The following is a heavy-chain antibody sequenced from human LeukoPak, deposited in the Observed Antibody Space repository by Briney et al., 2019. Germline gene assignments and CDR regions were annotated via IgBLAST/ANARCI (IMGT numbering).Heavy chain of an antibody. CDR2: FYHGGST. Sequence: PSETLSLTCTVSGYSISTGYYWDWIRQPPGKGLEWIGTFYHGGSTYYSPSLKSRVTISVDTSKNQFSLKLSSVTAADTAVYYCARRVGRWFGERAYYYNYMDVWGKGTTVTISS. D-gene: IGHD3-10*01. J-gene: IGHJ6*03. CDR1: GYSISTGYY. CDR3: ARRVGRWFGERAYYYNYMDV. V-gene: IGHV4-38-2*02.